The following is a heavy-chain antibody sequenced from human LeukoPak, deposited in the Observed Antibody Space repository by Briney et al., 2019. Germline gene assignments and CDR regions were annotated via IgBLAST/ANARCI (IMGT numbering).Heavy chain of an antibody. V-gene: IGHV1-69*04. CDR3: ARASLTDEIGAAIFDY. CDR2: IIPILGIA. CDR1: GGTFSSYA. J-gene: IGHJ4*02. Sequence: GSSVKVSCKASGGTFSSYAISWVRQAPGQGLEWMGRIIPILGIANYAQKFQGRVTITADKSTSTAYMELSSLRSEDTAVYYCARASLTDEIGAAIFDYWGQGTLVTVSS. D-gene: IGHD2-2*01.